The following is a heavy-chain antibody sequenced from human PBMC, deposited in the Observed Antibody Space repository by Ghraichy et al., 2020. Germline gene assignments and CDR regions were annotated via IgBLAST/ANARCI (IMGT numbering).Heavy chain of an antibody. J-gene: IGHJ6*02. CDR3: ARDQNDFWSGYSNNYYYYYGMDV. CDR1: GFTFSSYW. Sequence: GSLRLSCAASGFTFSSYWMSWVRQAPGKGLEWVANIKQDGSEKYYVDSVKGRFTISRDNAKNSLYLQMNSLRAEDTAVYYCARDQNDFWSGYSNNYYYYYGMDVWGQGTTVTVSS. D-gene: IGHD3-3*01. V-gene: IGHV3-7*01. CDR2: IKQDGSEK.